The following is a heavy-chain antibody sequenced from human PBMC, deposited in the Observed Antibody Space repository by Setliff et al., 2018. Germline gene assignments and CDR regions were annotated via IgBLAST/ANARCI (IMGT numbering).Heavy chain of an antibody. CDR1: GFTFSTYS. Sequence: RLSCAASGFTFSTYSMSWVRQAPGRGLEWVSGISATGSNTYDADSVKGRFTISRDNSENTLLLQMSSLRADDTAVYYCAKGFQGKNVGTFDSWGHGILVTVSS. CDR2: ISATGSNT. V-gene: IGHV3-23*01. D-gene: IGHD1-7*01. CDR3: AKGFQGKNVGTFDS. J-gene: IGHJ4*01.